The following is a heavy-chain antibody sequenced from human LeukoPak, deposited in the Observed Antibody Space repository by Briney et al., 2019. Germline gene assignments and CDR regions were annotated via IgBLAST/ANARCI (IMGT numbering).Heavy chain of an antibody. CDR3: AREVPVLHSSGFHAFDI. CDR1: GDSISSGGYY. D-gene: IGHD3-22*01. J-gene: IGHJ3*02. Sequence: SETLSLTCTVSGDSISSGGYYWSWIRQRPGKGLEWIGYIYYSGSTYYNPSLKSRVTLSVDTSRNQFSLKLSSVTAADTAIYYCAREVPVLHSSGFHAFDIWGQGTMVTVSS. V-gene: IGHV4-31*03. CDR2: IYYSGST.